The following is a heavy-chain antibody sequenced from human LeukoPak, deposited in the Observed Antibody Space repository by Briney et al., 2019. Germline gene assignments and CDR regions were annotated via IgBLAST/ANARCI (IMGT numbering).Heavy chain of an antibody. V-gene: IGHV3-30*04. D-gene: IGHD3-10*01. Sequence: RVLRLSWAASGFTFSSYAMHWVRQAPGKGLEWVAVISYDGSNKYYADSVKGRFTISRDNSKNTLYLQMNSLRAEDTAVYYCARDIWVPYYYGSGSSNMDVWGKGTTVTVSS. J-gene: IGHJ6*04. CDR1: GFTFSSYA. CDR3: ARDIWVPYYYGSGSSNMDV. CDR2: ISYDGSNK.